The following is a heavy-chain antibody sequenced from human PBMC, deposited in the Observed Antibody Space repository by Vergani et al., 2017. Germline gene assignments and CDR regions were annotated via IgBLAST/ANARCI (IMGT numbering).Heavy chain of an antibody. Sequence: QVQLVQSGAEVKKPGASVKVSCKASRYTFTDYFMHWVRQAPGQGLEWMGWINPNSGGTNYAQKFQGRVTMTRDTSISTAYMELSNLRSDDTAVYYCARVGTSSNRDYFDYWGQGTLVTVSA. CDR2: INPNSGGT. CDR1: RYTFTDYF. J-gene: IGHJ4*02. D-gene: IGHD2-2*01. CDR3: ARVGTSSNRDYFDY. V-gene: IGHV1-2*02.